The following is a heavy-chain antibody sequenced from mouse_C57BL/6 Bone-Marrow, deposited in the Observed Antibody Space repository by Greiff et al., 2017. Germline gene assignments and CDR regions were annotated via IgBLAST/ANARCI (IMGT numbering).Heavy chain of an antibody. CDR3: AREGLYDSGPSPTYYFDY. CDR2: IDPNSGGT. J-gene: IGHJ2*01. CDR1: GYTFTSYW. D-gene: IGHD2-3*01. V-gene: IGHV1-72*01. Sequence: QVQLQQPGAELVKPGASVKLSCKASGYTFTSYWMHWVKQRPGRGLEWIGRIDPNSGGTKYNEKFKSKASLTVDKPSSTAYMQLSSLTSEDSAVXYCAREGLYDSGPSPTYYFDYWGQGTTLTVSS.